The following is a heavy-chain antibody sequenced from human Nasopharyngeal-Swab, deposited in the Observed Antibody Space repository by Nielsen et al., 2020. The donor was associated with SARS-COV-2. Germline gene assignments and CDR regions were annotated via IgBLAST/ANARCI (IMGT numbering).Heavy chain of an antibody. CDR3: ARQGSSSRTFDY. Sequence: SETLSPTCAVYGGSSSDYYWSWIRQPPGRGLEWIGEINHSGSTNYNPSLKSRVTISVATSKNQFSLKLSSVTAADTAVYYCARQGSSSRTFDYWGQGTLVTVSS. CDR1: GGSSSDYY. CDR2: INHSGST. J-gene: IGHJ4*02. D-gene: IGHD6-13*01. V-gene: IGHV4-34*01.